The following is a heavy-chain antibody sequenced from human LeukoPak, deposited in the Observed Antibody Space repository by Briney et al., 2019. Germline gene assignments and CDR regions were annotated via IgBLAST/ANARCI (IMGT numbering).Heavy chain of an antibody. Sequence: WETLSLTCTVSGGSISTNYRSWIRQPAGKGLEWSGRIYNSGNTNYSPSLESRVTMSADMSKNQFSLKLSSVTAADTAVYYCARGTFDSSGYYLFDHWGQGTLVTVSS. J-gene: IGHJ4*02. CDR2: IYNSGNT. CDR1: GGSISTNY. D-gene: IGHD3-22*01. CDR3: ARGTFDSSGYYLFDH. V-gene: IGHV4-4*07.